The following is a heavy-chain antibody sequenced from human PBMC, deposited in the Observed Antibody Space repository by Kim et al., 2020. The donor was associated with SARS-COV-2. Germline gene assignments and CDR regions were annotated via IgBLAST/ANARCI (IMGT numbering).Heavy chain of an antibody. CDR1: GGSISSTTFY. V-gene: IGHV4-39*01. Sequence: SETLSLTCNVSGGSISSTTFYWGWIRQPPGKGLEWIGSISYSGSTYYNPSLKSRVTLSLDTSKSQFSLRLSSVTAADTAVYYCAAEDCSSTSCYPPLNWFDPWGQGTLVTVSS. CDR3: AAEDCSSTSCYPPLNWFDP. D-gene: IGHD2-2*01. CDR2: ISYSGST. J-gene: IGHJ5*02.